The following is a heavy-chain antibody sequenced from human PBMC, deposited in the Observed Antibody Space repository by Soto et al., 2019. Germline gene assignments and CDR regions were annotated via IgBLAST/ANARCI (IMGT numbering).Heavy chain of an antibody. J-gene: IGHJ5*02. V-gene: IGHV3-23*01. CDR1: GFTFSSYA. CDR3: AKAYCSGGSCYSGPFDP. CDR2: ISGSGGST. Sequence: GGSLRLSCAASGFTFSSYAMSWVRQAPGKGLEWVSAISGSGGSTYYADSVKGRFTISRDNSKNLLYLQMNSLRAEDTAVYYCAKAYCSGGSCYSGPFDPWGQGTLVTVSS. D-gene: IGHD2-15*01.